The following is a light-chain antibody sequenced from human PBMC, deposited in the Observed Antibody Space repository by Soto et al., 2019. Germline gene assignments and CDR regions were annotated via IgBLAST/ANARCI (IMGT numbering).Light chain of an antibody. CDR2: DTS. V-gene: IGKV3-15*01. Sequence: EIVMTQSPATLSVSPGEGATLSCRASQSVSHKLAWYQQKPGQAPRLLIYDTSTRATDIPARFSGSGSGTEFTLTISSLQSEDFAVYYCQHYNNWPPITFGQGTRLEIK. CDR3: QHYNNWPPIT. J-gene: IGKJ5*01. CDR1: QSVSHK.